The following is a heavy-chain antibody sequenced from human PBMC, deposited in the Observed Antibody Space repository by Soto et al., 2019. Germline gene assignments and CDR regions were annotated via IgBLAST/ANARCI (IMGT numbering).Heavy chain of an antibody. CDR1: GFTFSTSS. V-gene: IGHV3-48*01. Sequence: PGVSLRLSCAASGFTFSTSSMNWVRQAPGRGLEWISYISFTSGTIRYADSVRGRFTVSRDNDKNSLSLQMDSLRAEDTAIYYCARGGKYCSDITCRYFDYCGQGYLVTVSS. CDR2: ISFTSGTI. CDR3: ARGGKYCSDITCRYFDY. J-gene: IGHJ4*02. D-gene: IGHD2-15*01.